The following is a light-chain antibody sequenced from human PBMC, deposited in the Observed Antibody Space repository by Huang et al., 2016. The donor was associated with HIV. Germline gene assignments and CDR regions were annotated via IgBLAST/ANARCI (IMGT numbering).Light chain of an antibody. Sequence: DVVLTQFPLSLPVTPGESASISCNSSQSLQHSNGYMYWDWYVQKTGQSPQLLIYLGSSRASGVPDRCSGSGAVTDFTLKINRVEAEDVGTYYCMQALRSITFGQGTRLEIK. CDR2: LGS. V-gene: IGKV2-28*01. CDR3: MQALRSIT. J-gene: IGKJ5*01. CDR1: QSLQHSNGYMY.